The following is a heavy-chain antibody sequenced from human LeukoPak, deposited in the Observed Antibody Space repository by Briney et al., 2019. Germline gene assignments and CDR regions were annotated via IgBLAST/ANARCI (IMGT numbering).Heavy chain of an antibody. CDR1: GFIFSHHG. CDR3: ARDAQRGFDYSNSLKY. Sequence: GGSLRLSCAASGFIFSHHGMHWVRQAPGQGLEWVAVIWSDGTNRFYADSVKGRFTISRDNSQNTVFLQMDSLRVKDTAIYYCARDAQRGFDYSNSLKYWGHGTLVIVSS. CDR2: IWSDGTNR. J-gene: IGHJ4*01. V-gene: IGHV3-33*01. D-gene: IGHD4-11*01.